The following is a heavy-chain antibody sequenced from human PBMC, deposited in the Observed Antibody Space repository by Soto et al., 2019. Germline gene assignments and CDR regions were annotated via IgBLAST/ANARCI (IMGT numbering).Heavy chain of an antibody. CDR2: IYYSGST. J-gene: IGHJ3*02. CDR1: GGSISSGGYY. V-gene: IGHV4-31*03. Sequence: SETLSLTCTVSGGSISSGGYYWSWIRQHPGKGLEWIGYIYYSGSTYYNPSLKSRVTISVDTSKNQFSLKLSSVTAADTAVYYCARFLLGTYYYDSSGYAAFDIWGQGSMVTVSS. CDR3: ARFLLGTYYYDSSGYAAFDI. D-gene: IGHD3-22*01.